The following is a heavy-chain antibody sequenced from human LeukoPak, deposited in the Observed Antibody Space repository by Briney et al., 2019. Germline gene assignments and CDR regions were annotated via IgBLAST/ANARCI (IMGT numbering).Heavy chain of an antibody. CDR2: INSDGSST. Sequence: GGSLRLSCAASGFTFSSYWMHWVRQAPGKGLVWVSRINSDGSSTSYADSVKGRFTISRDNAKNTLYLQMNSLRAEDTAVYYCARGGLVGAPPLTYWGQGTLVTVSS. J-gene: IGHJ4*02. V-gene: IGHV3-74*01. CDR3: ARGGLVGAPPLTY. CDR1: GFTFSSYW. D-gene: IGHD1-26*01.